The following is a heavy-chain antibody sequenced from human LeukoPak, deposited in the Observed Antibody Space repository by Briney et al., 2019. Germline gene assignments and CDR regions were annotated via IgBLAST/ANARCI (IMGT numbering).Heavy chain of an antibody. J-gene: IGHJ4*02. CDR1: RYTVTSYG. CDR2: MNPNSGNT. Sequence: GTPVSASCKASRYTVTSYGISWVRQAPRHGLEWMGWMNPNSGNTGYAQKFQGRVTMTRNTSISTAYMELSSLRSEDTAVYYCARGPITFDYWGQGTLVTVSS. V-gene: IGHV1-8*02. D-gene: IGHD5-24*01. CDR3: ARGPITFDY.